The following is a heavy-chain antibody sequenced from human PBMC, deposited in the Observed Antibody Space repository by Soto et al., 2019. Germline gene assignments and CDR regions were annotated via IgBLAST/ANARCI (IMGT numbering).Heavy chain of an antibody. D-gene: IGHD3-10*01. CDR2: IIPIFGTA. Sequence: SVKVSCKASGGTFSSYAISWVRQAPGQGLEWMGGIIPIFGTANYAQKFQGRVTITRDTSASTAYMELSSLRSEDTAVYYCARDGEGGAFDIWGQGTMVTVSS. CDR1: GGTFSSYA. V-gene: IGHV1-69*05. J-gene: IGHJ3*02. CDR3: ARDGEGGAFDI.